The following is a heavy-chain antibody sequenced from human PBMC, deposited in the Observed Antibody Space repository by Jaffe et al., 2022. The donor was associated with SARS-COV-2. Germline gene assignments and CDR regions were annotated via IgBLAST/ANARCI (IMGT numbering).Heavy chain of an antibody. CDR3: AREVCSGSNCLDYFDY. Sequence: QVQLVQSGSELKKPGASVKVSCKASGYTFSDYPLNWVRQAPGQGPEWMGWINTKNGNPTYAQDFTGRFVFSLDASVSTTYLQISSLKVEDTAVYYCAREVCSGSNCLDYFDYWGQGTLVTVSS. V-gene: IGHV7-4-1*02. CDR2: INTKNGNP. D-gene: IGHD2-15*01. CDR1: GYTFSDYP. J-gene: IGHJ4*02.